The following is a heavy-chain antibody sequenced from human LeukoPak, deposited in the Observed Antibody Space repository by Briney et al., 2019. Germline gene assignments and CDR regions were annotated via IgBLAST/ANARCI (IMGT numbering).Heavy chain of an antibody. CDR3: AREYDFWSGYYPAFDY. CDR2: INASGGST. D-gene: IGHD3-3*01. Sequence: ASVKVSCKASGYTFNSYYLHWVRQAPGQGLEWIGIINASGGSTSYAQKFQGRVTMTRDMATSTVYMELSNLRSEDTAVYYCAREYDFWSGYYPAFDYWGQETLVTVSS. CDR1: GYTFNSYY. V-gene: IGHV1-46*02. J-gene: IGHJ4*02.